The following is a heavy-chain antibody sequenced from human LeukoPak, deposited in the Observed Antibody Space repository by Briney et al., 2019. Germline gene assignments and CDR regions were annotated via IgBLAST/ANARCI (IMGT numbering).Heavy chain of an antibody. CDR1: GYTFTSYG. J-gene: IGHJ4*02. D-gene: IGHD3-16*02. Sequence: GASVKVSCKASGYTFTSYGITWVRQAPGQGPEWMGWISAYHGNTNYAQKVQGRVTMTTDTSTSTAYMELSSLRSDDTAVYYCARVITFGGVIVVYFDYWGQGTLVTVSS. CDR2: ISAYHGNT. V-gene: IGHV1-18*04. CDR3: ARVITFGGVIVVYFDY.